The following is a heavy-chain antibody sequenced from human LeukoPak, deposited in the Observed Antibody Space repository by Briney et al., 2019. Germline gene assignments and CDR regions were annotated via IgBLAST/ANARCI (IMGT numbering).Heavy chain of an antibody. D-gene: IGHD6-19*01. CDR3: ARLLTVPGNYGMDV. J-gene: IGHJ6*02. Sequence: GESLKISCMGSGYRFTNYWIGWVRQMPGKGLEWMGIIYPGDSDIRYSPSFQGQVTISADKSISTAYLQWSSLKASDTAMYYCARLLTVPGNYGMDVWGQGTTVTVSS. CDR1: GYRFTNYW. V-gene: IGHV5-51*01. CDR2: IYPGDSDI.